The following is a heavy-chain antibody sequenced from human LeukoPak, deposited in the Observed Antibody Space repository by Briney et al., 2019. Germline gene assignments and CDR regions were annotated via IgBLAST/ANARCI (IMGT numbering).Heavy chain of an antibody. CDR1: GSTVSSNH. V-gene: IGHV3-53*01. CDR3: ARDREVVTARAQMDV. CDR2: IYNDGNT. J-gene: IGHJ6*04. Sequence: GGSLRLSCAVSGSTVSSNHMSWVRQAPGKGLEWVSVIYNDGNTYYTDSVKGRFTISRDNSKNTVFLQMNSLRAEDTAMYYCARDREVVTARAQMDVWGKGTTVTVSS. D-gene: IGHD2-21*02.